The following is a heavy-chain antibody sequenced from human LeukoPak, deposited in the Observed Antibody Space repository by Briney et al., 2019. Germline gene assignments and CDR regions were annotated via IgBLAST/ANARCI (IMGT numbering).Heavy chain of an antibody. V-gene: IGHV4-39*01. Sequence: SETLSLICSVSGGSISSNSYYWGWIRQSPGKGLEWIGSIYYSGSTYYNPSLKSRVIMSVDTSKNQVSLRLSSVTAADPAVYYCARGGVLPTAKNWFDPWGQGTLVTVSS. CDR3: ARGGVLPTAKNWFDP. CDR2: IYYSGST. D-gene: IGHD2-2*01. CDR1: GGSISSNSYY. J-gene: IGHJ5*02.